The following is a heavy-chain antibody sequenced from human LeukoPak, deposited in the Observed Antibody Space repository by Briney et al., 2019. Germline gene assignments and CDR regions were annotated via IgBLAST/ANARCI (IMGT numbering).Heavy chain of an antibody. J-gene: IGHJ3*02. CDR1: GSSISSGYY. CDR3: ARERATETTYQLGAFDI. V-gene: IGHV4-38-2*02. D-gene: IGHD4-17*01. Sequence: SETLSLTCAVSGSSISSGYYWGWIRQPPGKGLEWIGSIYDSGSASYNPALESRVTISVDTSKNHFSLKLSSVTAADTAVYYCARERATETTYQLGAFDIWGQGTVLSVSS. CDR2: IYDSGSA.